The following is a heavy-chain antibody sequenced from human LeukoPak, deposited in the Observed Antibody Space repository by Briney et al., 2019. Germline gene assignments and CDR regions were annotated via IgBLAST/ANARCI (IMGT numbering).Heavy chain of an antibody. J-gene: IGHJ4*02. CDR2: ISAYNGNT. CDR3: ARAESGWYYFDY. CDR1: GYTFTSYG. Sequence: ASVKVSCKASGYTFTSYGISWVRQAPGQGLEWMGWISAYNGNTNYAQKLQGRVTMTTDTSTSTAYMELRSLRSEDTAVYYCARAESGWYYFDYWGQGTLVTVSS. V-gene: IGHV1-18*01. D-gene: IGHD6-19*01.